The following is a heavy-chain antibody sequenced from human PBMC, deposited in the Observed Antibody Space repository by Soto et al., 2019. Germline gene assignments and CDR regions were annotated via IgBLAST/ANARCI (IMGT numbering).Heavy chain of an antibody. CDR3: ARDGGLSSYYYYYGMDV. CDR1: GFTFSSYA. CDR2: IYSGGST. V-gene: IGHV3-66*01. J-gene: IGHJ6*02. Sequence: PGGSLRLSCAASGFTFSSYAMSWVRQAPGKGLEWVSVIYSGGSTYYADSVKGRFTISRDNSKNTLYLQMNSLRAEDTAVYYCARDGGLSSYYYYYGMDVWGQGTTVTVSS. D-gene: IGHD3-16*02.